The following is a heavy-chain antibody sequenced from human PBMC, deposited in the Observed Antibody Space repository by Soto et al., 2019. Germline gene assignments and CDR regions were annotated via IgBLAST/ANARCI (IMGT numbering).Heavy chain of an antibody. D-gene: IGHD3-3*01. Sequence: PETLPLTCTVSGRSISSYYWTWIRQPPGKGLEWIGYIYYSGSTNYNPSLKSRVTISVDTSKNQFSLKLSSVTAADTAVYYCARGPYDFWSGYYNGLDYWGQGTLVTVSS. V-gene: IGHV4-59*01. J-gene: IGHJ4*02. CDR1: GRSISSYY. CDR2: IYYSGST. CDR3: ARGPYDFWSGYYNGLDY.